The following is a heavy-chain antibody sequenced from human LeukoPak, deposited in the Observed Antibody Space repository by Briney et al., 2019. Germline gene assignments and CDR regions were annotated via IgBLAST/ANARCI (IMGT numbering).Heavy chain of an antibody. J-gene: IGHJ3*02. CDR2: ISGSGGST. Sequence: GGSLRLSCAASGFTFSSYAMSWVRQAPGKRLQWVSAISGSGGSTYYADSVKSRFTISRDNSKNTLYLQMNSLRAEDTAVYYCARIGYSYGYDAFDIWGQGTMVTVSS. D-gene: IGHD5-18*01. V-gene: IGHV3-23*01. CDR3: ARIGYSYGYDAFDI. CDR1: GFTFSSYA.